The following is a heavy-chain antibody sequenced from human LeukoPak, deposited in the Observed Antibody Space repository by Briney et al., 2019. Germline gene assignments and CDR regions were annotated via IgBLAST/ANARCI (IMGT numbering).Heavy chain of an antibody. Sequence: HPGGSLRLSCAASGFTVSTNCMTWVRQAPGKGLEWVAAIWYDGSNKYYGDSVKGRFTICRDKSKNTLYLQMNSLRAEDTAAYYCARAGCGDPHFDFWGQGTLVTVSS. D-gene: IGHD4-17*01. V-gene: IGHV3-33*08. CDR2: IWYDGSNK. J-gene: IGHJ4*02. CDR1: GFTVSTNC. CDR3: ARAGCGDPHFDF.